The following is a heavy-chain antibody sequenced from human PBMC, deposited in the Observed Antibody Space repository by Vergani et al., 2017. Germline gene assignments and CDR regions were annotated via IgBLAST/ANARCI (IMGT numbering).Heavy chain of an antibody. J-gene: IGHJ4*02. Sequence: EVQLVESGGGLIQPGRSLRLSCAASGFTFDDYAVHWVRQPPGKGLEWVSGISWNSGYIGYADSVKGRFTISRDNAKNSLYLQMNSLRAEDTALYYCAKEIGGGGLYLTAFDYWGQGTLVTVSS. CDR2: ISWNSGYI. CDR1: GFTFDDYA. CDR3: AKEIGGGGLYLTAFDY. D-gene: IGHD2-8*01. V-gene: IGHV3-9*01.